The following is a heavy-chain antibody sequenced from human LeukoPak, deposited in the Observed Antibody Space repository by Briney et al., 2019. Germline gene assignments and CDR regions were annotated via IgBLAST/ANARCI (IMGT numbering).Heavy chain of an antibody. V-gene: IGHV4-4*07. J-gene: IGHJ4*02. CDR1: GDSISSYY. D-gene: IGHD2-2*03. CDR2: IYTSGST. CDR3: AGGYCSSTSCQFDY. Sequence: SETPSLTCTVSGDSISSYYWSWIRQPAGKGLEWIGRIYTSGSTNYNPSLKSRVTMSVDTSKNQFSLKLSSVTAADTAVYYCAGGYCSSTSCQFDYWGQGTLVTVSS.